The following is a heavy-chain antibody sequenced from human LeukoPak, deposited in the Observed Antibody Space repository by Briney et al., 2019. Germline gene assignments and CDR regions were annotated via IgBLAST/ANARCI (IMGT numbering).Heavy chain of an antibody. Sequence: PGGSLRLSCAASGFTFSSYTMTWLRQAPGKGLEWFSVISGSGGTTYYAVSVKGRFTISRDNSKNTLYLQMNSLRAEDTALYYCAKGRTGYIPDFWGQGTLVTVAS. CDR1: GFTFSSYT. CDR2: ISGSGGTT. J-gene: IGHJ4*02. V-gene: IGHV3-23*01. CDR3: AKGRTGYIPDF. D-gene: IGHD6-13*01.